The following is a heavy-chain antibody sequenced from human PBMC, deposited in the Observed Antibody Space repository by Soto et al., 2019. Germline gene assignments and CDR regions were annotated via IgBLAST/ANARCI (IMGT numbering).Heavy chain of an antibody. D-gene: IGHD3-22*01. Sequence: GGSLTLSCAASGLTFSNACMRWVRQTPAKGLQWVGRIKSKTDGGTTDYAASVKGRLTISRDDSNNTRYLQLNSLQTVDTAVYYCATDFKWLPFDYWGQGTLVTVSS. CDR1: GLTFSNAC. CDR3: ATDFKWLPFDY. J-gene: IGHJ4*02. V-gene: IGHV3-15*01. CDR2: IKSKTDGGTT.